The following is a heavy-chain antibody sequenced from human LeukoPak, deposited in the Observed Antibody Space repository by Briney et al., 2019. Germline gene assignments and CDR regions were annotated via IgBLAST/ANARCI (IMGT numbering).Heavy chain of an antibody. D-gene: IGHD1-26*01. CDR2: IDTGGST. Sequence: GGSLRLSCAASGFIVSSNYMSWVRQAPGKGLECVSIIDTGGSTYYADSVKGRFIISRDNSKNTLYLQMNSLRAEDTAVYYCAGNSGTYQNFDYWGQGTLVTISS. J-gene: IGHJ4*02. V-gene: IGHV3-66*01. CDR1: GFIVSSNY. CDR3: AGNSGTYQNFDY.